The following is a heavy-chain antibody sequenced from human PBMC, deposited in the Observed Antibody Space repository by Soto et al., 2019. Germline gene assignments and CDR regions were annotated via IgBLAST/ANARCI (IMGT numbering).Heavy chain of an antibody. CDR3: AKISNARYCSSTSCLIEPYYYYGMDV. Sequence: PGGSLRLSCAASRFTFSSYAMSWVRQAPGKGLEWVSGISGSGGSTYYADSVKGRFTISRDNSKNTLYLQMNSLRAEDTAVYYCAKISNARYCSSTSCLIEPYYYYGMDVWGQGTTVTVSS. J-gene: IGHJ6*02. CDR1: RFTFSSYA. CDR2: ISGSGGST. V-gene: IGHV3-23*01. D-gene: IGHD2-2*01.